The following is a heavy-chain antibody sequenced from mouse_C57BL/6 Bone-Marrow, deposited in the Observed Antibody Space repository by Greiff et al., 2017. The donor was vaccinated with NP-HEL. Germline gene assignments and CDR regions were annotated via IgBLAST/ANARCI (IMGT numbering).Heavy chain of an antibody. CDR3: ARERFITTVNFDV. J-gene: IGHJ1*03. Sequence: QVQLQQPGAELVKPGASVKMSCKASGYTFTSYWITWVKQRPGQGLEWIGDIYPGSGSTNYNEKFKSKATLTVDTSSSTAYMQLSSLTSEDSAVYYCARERFITTVNFDVWGTGTTVTVSS. CDR2: IYPGSGST. CDR1: GYTFTSYW. D-gene: IGHD1-1*01. V-gene: IGHV1-55*01.